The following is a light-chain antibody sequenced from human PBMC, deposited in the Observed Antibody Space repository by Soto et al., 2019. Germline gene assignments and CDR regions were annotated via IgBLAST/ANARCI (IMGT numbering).Light chain of an antibody. CDR2: DAS. CDR3: QQYNSYSMWT. V-gene: IGKV1-5*01. J-gene: IGKJ1*01. CDR1: QTISSW. Sequence: DIQMTQSPSTLSASVGDRVTISCRASQTISSWLAWYQQKPGKAPKLLISDASILESGVPSRFSGSGSGTEFTLTISSLQPDDFATYYCQQYNSYSMWTFGQGTKVEI.